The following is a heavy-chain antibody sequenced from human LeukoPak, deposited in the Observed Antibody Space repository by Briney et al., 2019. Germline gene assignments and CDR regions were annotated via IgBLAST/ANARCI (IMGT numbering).Heavy chain of an antibody. D-gene: IGHD6-19*01. V-gene: IGHV3-30*18. J-gene: IGHJ4*02. Sequence: PGGSLRLSCAASGFTFSSYGMHWVRQAPGKGLEWVAVISYDGSNKYYADSVKGRFTISRDNSKNTLYLQMNSLRAEDTAVYYCAKVGLSSGWYYFDYWGQGTLVTVSS. CDR1: GFTFSSYG. CDR2: ISYDGSNK. CDR3: AKVGLSSGWYYFDY.